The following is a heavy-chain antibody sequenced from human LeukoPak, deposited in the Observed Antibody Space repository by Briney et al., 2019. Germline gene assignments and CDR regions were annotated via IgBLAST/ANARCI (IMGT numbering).Heavy chain of an antibody. CDR2: ISYDGSNK. V-gene: IGHV3-30-3*01. Sequence: SGGSLRLSCAASGFTFSSYAMHWVRQAPGMGLEWVAVISYDGSNKYYADSVKGRFTISRDNSKNTLYLQMNSLRAEDTAVYYCASSSTSYPFDYWGQGTLVTVSS. D-gene: IGHD2-2*01. CDR1: GFTFSSYA. CDR3: ASSSTSYPFDY. J-gene: IGHJ4*02.